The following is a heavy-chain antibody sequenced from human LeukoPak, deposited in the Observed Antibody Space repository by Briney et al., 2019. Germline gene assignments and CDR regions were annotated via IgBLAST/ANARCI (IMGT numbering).Heavy chain of an antibody. V-gene: IGHV4-59*08. J-gene: IGHJ6*02. CDR2: IYYSGST. CDR1: GGSICSYY. CDR3: AGYCSSTSCRRYYYYGMDV. D-gene: IGHD2-2*01. Sequence: SETLSLTCTVSGGSICSYYWSWIRQPPGKGLEWIGYIYYSGSTNYNPSLKSRVTISVDTSKNQFSLKLSSVTAADTAVYYCAGYCSSTSCRRYYYYGMDVWGQGTTVTVSS.